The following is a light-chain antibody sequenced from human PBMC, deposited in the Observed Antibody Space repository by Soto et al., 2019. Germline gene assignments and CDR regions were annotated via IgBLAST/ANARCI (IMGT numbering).Light chain of an antibody. Sequence: IVLTQSPGNRSLSPGGRASLSWGASQSVSRSYLAWHQQKPGQAPRLLIYGASSRATGIPDRFSGIGSGTVFTLTISSMKPDDFATDDCQPYNSYWTFGQGTKVDIK. CDR3: QPYNSYWT. V-gene: IGKV3-20*01. CDR1: QSVSRSY. J-gene: IGKJ1*01. CDR2: GAS.